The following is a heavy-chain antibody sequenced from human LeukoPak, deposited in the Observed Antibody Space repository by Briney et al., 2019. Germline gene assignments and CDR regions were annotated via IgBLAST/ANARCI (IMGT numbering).Heavy chain of an antibody. CDR1: GGSFSGYC. CDR2: INHSGGT. J-gene: IGHJ6*03. CDR3: ARVKDPGGYYYYYYMDV. D-gene: IGHD3-16*01. Sequence: PSESLSLTCAVDGGSFSGYCCGSVRQPPRKWLELVGEINHSGGTKYNPSLKGRVTISVDTSKNQFSLKLSSVTAADTAMYYCARVKDPGGYYYYYYMDVWGKRTTLTVSS. V-gene: IGHV4-34*01.